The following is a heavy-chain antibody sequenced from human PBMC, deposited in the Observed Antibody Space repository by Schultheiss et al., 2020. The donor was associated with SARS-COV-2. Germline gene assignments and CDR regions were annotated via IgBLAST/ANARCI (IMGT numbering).Heavy chain of an antibody. CDR3: ARVGGDGYNSYYYYMDV. J-gene: IGHJ6*03. Sequence: SETLSLTCAVYGGSFSGYYWSWIRQPPGKGLEWIGEINHSGSTNYNPSLKSRVTISVDTSKNQFSLKLSSVTAADTAVYYCARVGGDGYNSYYYYMDVWGKGTTVTVSS. CDR2: INHSGST. CDR1: GGSFSGYY. V-gene: IGHV4-34*01. D-gene: IGHD5-24*01.